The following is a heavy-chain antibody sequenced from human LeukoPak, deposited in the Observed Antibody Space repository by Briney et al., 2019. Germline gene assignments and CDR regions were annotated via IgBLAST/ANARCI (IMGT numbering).Heavy chain of an antibody. CDR3: ARAAVPAAMRTNWFDP. CDR1: GGTFSSYA. D-gene: IGHD2-2*01. J-gene: IGHJ5*02. CDR2: IIPIFGTA. V-gene: IGHV1-69*06. Sequence: SVKVSCKASGGTFSSYAISWVRQAPGQGLEWMGGIIPIFGTANYAQKFQGRVTITADKSTSTAYMELSSLRSEDTAVYYCARAAVPAAMRTNWFDPWGQGTLVTVSS.